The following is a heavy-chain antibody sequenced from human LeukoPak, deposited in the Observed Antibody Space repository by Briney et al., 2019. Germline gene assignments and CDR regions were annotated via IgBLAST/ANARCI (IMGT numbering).Heavy chain of an antibody. J-gene: IGHJ6*02. CDR3: ARGPQSGAPANYYAIYV. CDR1: GFTLSSYV. D-gene: IGHD2-15*01. CDR2: INSDGSRT. V-gene: IGHV3-74*01. Sequence: PGGSLRLSCAVSGFTLSSYVMNWVRQVPGKGLVWVSRINSDGSRTSYADSVKGRFTISRGNAESTVYLQMESLRTEDTAVYYCARGPQSGAPANYYAIYVWGQGTTVTVSS.